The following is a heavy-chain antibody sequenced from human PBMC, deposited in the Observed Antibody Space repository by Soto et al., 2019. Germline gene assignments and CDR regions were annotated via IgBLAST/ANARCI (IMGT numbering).Heavy chain of an antibody. D-gene: IGHD1-1*01. J-gene: IGHJ6*02. V-gene: IGHV1-69*12. Sequence: QVQLVQSGAEVKKPGSSVKVSCKASGGTFSSYAISWVRQAPGQGLAWMGGIIPIFGTANYAQKFQGRVTSTADESTSTAYMELSSLRSEDTAVYYCARGGLERRWGYYYGMDVWGQGTTVTVSS. CDR1: GGTFSSYA. CDR3: ARGGLERRWGYYYGMDV. CDR2: IIPIFGTA.